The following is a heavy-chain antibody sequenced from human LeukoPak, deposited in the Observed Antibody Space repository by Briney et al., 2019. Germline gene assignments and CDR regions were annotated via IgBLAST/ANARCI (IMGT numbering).Heavy chain of an antibody. D-gene: IGHD1-7*01. Sequence: PGGSLRLSCAASGFTFSSYWMSWVRQAPGKGLEWVSNTKQDGSEKYYVDSVKGRFTISRDNAKNSLYRQMNSLRAEDTAVYYCASDPGITGTTAPAYYFDYWGQGTLVTVSS. CDR1: GFTFSSYW. V-gene: IGHV3-7*01. J-gene: IGHJ4*02. CDR2: TKQDGSEK. CDR3: ASDPGITGTTAPAYYFDY.